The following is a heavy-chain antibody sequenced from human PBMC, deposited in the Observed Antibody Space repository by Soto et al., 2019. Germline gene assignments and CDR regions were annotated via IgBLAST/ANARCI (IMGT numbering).Heavy chain of an antibody. CDR3: AKDGGRRRITIFGVVTNYMDV. J-gene: IGHJ6*03. Sequence: GGSLRLSCAASGFTFSSYGMHWVRQAPGKGLEWVAVISYDGSNKYYADSVKGRFTISRDNSKNTLYLQMNSLRAEDTAVYYCAKDGGRRRITIFGVVTNYMDVWGKGTTVTVSS. CDR1: GFTFSSYG. CDR2: ISYDGSNK. D-gene: IGHD3-3*01. V-gene: IGHV3-30*18.